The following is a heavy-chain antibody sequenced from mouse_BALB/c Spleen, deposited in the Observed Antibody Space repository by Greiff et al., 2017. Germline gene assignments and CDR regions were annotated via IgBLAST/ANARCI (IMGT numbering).Heavy chain of an antibody. CDR1: GFTFSSFG. CDR2: ISSGSSTI. D-gene: IGHD2-1*01. Sequence: EVQRVESGGGLVQPGGSRKLSCAASGFTFSSFGMHWVRQAPEKGLEWVAYISSGSSTIYYADTVKGRFTISRDNPKNTLFLQMTSLRSEDTAMYYCARGATMVDYWGQGTTLTVSS. CDR3: ARGATMVDY. J-gene: IGHJ2*01. V-gene: IGHV5-17*02.